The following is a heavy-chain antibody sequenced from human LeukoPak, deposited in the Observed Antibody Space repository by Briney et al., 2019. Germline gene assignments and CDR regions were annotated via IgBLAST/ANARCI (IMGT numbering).Heavy chain of an antibody. CDR3: ARDQEGFDY. Sequence: ASVKVSCKASGYPFTSNYIHWVRQAPGQGLGWMGMIYPRDGSTSYAQKFQGRVTVTRDTSTSTVHMELSGLRSEDTAVYYCARDQEGFDYWGQGTLVTVSS. J-gene: IGHJ4*02. V-gene: IGHV1-46*01. CDR1: GYPFTSNY. CDR2: IYPRDGST.